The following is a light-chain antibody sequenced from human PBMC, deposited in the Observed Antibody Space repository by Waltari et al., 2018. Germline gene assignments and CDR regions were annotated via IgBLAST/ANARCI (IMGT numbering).Light chain of an antibody. Sequence: QSALTQPPSASGSPGQSVTISCTGTSSDVGGYNFVSWYQHHPGKAPRLIIYEVSDPPSGVPDRFSGSKCGNTVSLTVSGLQAEDEADYYCSSYVANNNPVFGGGTKLTVL. V-gene: IGLV2-8*01. J-gene: IGLJ2*01. CDR2: EVS. CDR1: SSDVGGYNF. CDR3: SSYVANNNPV.